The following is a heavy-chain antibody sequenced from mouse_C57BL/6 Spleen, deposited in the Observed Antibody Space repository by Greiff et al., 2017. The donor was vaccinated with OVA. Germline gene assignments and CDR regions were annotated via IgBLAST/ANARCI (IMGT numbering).Heavy chain of an antibody. CDR3: ARDYGSSYWYFDY. CDR2: INPNNGGT. CDR1: GYTFTDYN. J-gene: IGHJ2*01. V-gene: IGHV1-18*01. D-gene: IGHD1-1*01. Sequence: EVQLQESGPELVKPGASVKIPCKASGYTFTDYNMDWVKQSHGKSLEWIGDINPNNGGTIYNQKFKGKATLTVDKSSSTAYMELRSLTSEDTAVYYCARDYGSSYWYFDYWGQGTTLTVSS.